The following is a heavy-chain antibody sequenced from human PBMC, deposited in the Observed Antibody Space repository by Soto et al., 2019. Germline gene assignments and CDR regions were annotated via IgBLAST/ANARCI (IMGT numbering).Heavy chain of an antibody. CDR1: GFSFIKYA. CDR2: LSGSGGST. CDR3: AXXXXXXXXSXXXY. V-gene: IGHV3-23*01. Sequence: EVQLLESGGGLVQPGGSLRLSCAASGFSFIKYAMSXXXXAXXXXXXWVSGLSGSGGSTSSADSVKGRFAISRDNSRNTLXXXXXSXXXGDTXXXXXAXXXXXXXXSXXXYWGQGTLVTVSS. J-gene: IGHJ4*02.